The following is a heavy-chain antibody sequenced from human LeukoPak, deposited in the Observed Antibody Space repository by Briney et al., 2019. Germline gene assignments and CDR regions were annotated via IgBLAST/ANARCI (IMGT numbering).Heavy chain of an antibody. D-gene: IGHD5-18*01. CDR1: GFTFSSYW. CDR3: ARDGVDTAMVFGMDV. J-gene: IGHJ6*02. V-gene: IGHV3-7*01. CDR2: IKQDGSEK. Sequence: PGGSLRLSCAASGFTFSSYWMSWVRQAPGKGLEWVANIKQDGSEKYYVDSVKGRFTISRDNAKNSQYLQMNSLRAEDTAVYYCARDGVDTAMVFGMDVWGQGTTVTVSS.